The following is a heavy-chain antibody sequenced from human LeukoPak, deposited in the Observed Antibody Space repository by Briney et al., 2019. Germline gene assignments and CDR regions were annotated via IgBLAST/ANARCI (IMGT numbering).Heavy chain of an antibody. CDR1: GGSISSSSYY. D-gene: IGHD6-6*01. CDR3: ARDRKYSSSSIRFDP. CDR2: IYYSGST. Sequence: PSETLSLTCTVSGGSISSSSYYWGWIRQPPGKGLEWIGSIYYSGSTYYNPSLKSRVTISVDTSKNQFSLKLSSVTAADTAVYYCARDRKYSSSSIRFDPWGQGTLVTVSS. J-gene: IGHJ5*02. V-gene: IGHV4-39*07.